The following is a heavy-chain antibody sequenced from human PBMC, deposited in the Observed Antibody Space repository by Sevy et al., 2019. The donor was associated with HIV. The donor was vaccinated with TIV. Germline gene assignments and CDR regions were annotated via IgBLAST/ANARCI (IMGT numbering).Heavy chain of an antibody. D-gene: IGHD3-10*01. Sequence: GGSLRLSCAASGFTFDDYAMHWVRQAPGKGLEWVSGISWNSGSIGYADSVKGRFTISRDNAKNSLYPQMNSLRAEDTALYYCAKDIVGSGSSHFDYWGQGTLVTVSS. CDR3: AKDIVGSGSSHFDY. CDR2: ISWNSGSI. J-gene: IGHJ4*02. CDR1: GFTFDDYA. V-gene: IGHV3-9*01.